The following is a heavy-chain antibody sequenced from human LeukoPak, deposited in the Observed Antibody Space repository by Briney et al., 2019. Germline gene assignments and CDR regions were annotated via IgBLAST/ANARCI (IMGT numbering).Heavy chain of an antibody. Sequence: GGSLRLSCAASGFTFDDYGMTWVRQAPGKGLEWVSGINWNGGSTGYVDSVKGRFTISRDNAKNSLYLQMNSLRPEDTAVYYCAREESARRIHALHPWGQGTLVTVSA. D-gene: IGHD2-15*01. CDR1: GFTFDDYG. CDR2: INWNGGST. V-gene: IGHV3-20*04. CDR3: AREESARRIHALHP. J-gene: IGHJ5*02.